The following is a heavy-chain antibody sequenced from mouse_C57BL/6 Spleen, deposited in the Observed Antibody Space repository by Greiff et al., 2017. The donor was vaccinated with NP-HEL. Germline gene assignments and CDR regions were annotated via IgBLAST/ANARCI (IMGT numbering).Heavy chain of an antibody. D-gene: IGHD2-4*01. V-gene: IGHV1-7*01. Sequence: QVQLKESGAELAKPGASVKLSCKASGYTFTSYWMHWVKQRPGQGLEWIGYINPSSGYTKYNQKFKDKGKLTADKSSSTAYMLLSSLTYEDSAVYYCARPYYDYDSSYAMDYWGQGTSVTVSS. J-gene: IGHJ4*01. CDR2: INPSSGYT. CDR1: GYTFTSYW. CDR3: ARPYYDYDSSYAMDY.